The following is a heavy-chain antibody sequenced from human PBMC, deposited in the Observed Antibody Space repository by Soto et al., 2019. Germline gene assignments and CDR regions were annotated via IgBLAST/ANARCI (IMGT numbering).Heavy chain of an antibody. J-gene: IGHJ4*02. Sequence: QLQLQESGPGLVKPSETLSLTCTVSGGSISSSSYYWGWIRQPPGKGLEWIGSIYYSGSTYYNPSLKSRVTISVDTSKNQFSLKLSSVTAADTAVYYCARLGELYYYDSSGYPIDYWGQGTLVTVSS. D-gene: IGHD3-22*01. CDR2: IYYSGST. V-gene: IGHV4-39*01. CDR3: ARLGELYYYDSSGYPIDY. CDR1: GGSISSSSYY.